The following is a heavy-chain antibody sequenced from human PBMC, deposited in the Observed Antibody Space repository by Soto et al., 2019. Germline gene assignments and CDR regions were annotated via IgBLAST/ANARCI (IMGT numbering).Heavy chain of an antibody. D-gene: IGHD3-3*01. Sequence: GGSLRLSCAASGFTFSSYDMHWVRQATGKGLEWVSAIGTAGDTYYPGSVKGRFTISRENAKNSLYLQMNSLRAEDTAVYYCARDRSITISPWLYGMDVWGQGTTVTVSS. J-gene: IGHJ6*02. CDR1: GFTFSSYD. CDR2: IGTAGDT. CDR3: ARDRSITISPWLYGMDV. V-gene: IGHV3-13*01.